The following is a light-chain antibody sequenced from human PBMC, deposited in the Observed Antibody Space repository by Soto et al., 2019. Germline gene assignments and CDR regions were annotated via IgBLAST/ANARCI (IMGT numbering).Light chain of an antibody. J-gene: IGKJ1*01. CDR1: QSVGNN. V-gene: IGKV3-15*01. CDR2: GAS. Sequence: EVVLTQSPATLSLSPGERATLSCRASQSVGNNLAWYQQKPGQAPRLLIHGASTRAADIPARFSGSGSGTEFTLTISSLQSEDFAIYYCQRQSNWPRTFGQGTKVDIK. CDR3: QRQSNWPRT.